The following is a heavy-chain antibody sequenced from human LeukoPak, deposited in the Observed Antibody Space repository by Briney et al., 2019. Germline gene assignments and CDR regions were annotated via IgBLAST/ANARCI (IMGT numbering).Heavy chain of an antibody. V-gene: IGHV6-1*01. D-gene: IGHD6-6*01. CDR3: ARAAIAARPGVSIYFDY. CDR2: TYYRSKWYN. J-gene: IGHJ4*02. Sequence: PSQTLSLTCAISGDSVSSNSAAWNWIRQSPSRGLEWLGRTYYRSKWYNDYAVSVKSRITINPDTSKNQFSLQLNSVTPEDTAVYYCARAAIAARPGVSIYFDYWGQGTLVTVSS. CDR1: GDSVSSNSAA.